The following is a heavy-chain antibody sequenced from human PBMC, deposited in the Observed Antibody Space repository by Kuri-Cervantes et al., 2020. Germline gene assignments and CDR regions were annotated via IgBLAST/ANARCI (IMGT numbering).Heavy chain of an antibody. Sequence: GGSLRLSCAASGFTSSSYWMHWVRQAPGKGLEWVAVISYDGSNKYCADSVKGRFTISRDNSKNTLYLQMNSLRAEVTAVYYCAKGFGKTGHYYYGMDVWGQGTTVTVSS. V-gene: IGHV3-30*18. CDR2: ISYDGSNK. J-gene: IGHJ6*02. CDR3: AKGFGKTGHYYYGMDV. CDR1: GFTSSSYW. D-gene: IGHD3-16*01.